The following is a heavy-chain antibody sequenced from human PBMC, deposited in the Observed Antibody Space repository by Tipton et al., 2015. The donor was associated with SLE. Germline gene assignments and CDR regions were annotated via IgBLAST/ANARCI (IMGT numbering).Heavy chain of an antibody. J-gene: IGHJ6*03. Sequence: TLSLTCVVSGYSISSGYYWSWIRQHPGKGLEWIGYIYYSGSTYYNPSLKSRVTISVDTSKNQFSLKLSSVTAADTAVYYCARSDSSGYLLHYYYYYMDVWGKGTTVTVSS. D-gene: IGHD3-22*01. CDR2: IYYSGST. V-gene: IGHV4-31*11. CDR3: ARSDSSGYLLHYYYYYMDV. CDR1: GYSISSGYY.